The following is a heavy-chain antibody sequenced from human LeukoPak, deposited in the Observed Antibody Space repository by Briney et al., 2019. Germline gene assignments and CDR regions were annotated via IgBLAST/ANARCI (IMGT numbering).Heavy chain of an antibody. CDR1: GFTFSSYA. V-gene: IGHV3-23*01. CDR3: ARGAVVTLYYYYGMDV. Sequence: GGSLRLSCAASGFTFSSYAMSWVRQAPGKGLEWVSAISGSGGSTYYADSVKGRFTISRDNSKNTLYLQMNSLRAEDTAVYYCARGAVVTLYYYYGMDVWAQGSTVTASS. J-gene: IGHJ6*02. D-gene: IGHD4-23*01. CDR2: ISGSGGST.